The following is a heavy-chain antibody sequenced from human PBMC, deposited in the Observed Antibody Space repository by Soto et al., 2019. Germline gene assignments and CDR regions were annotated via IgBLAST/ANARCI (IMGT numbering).Heavy chain of an antibody. Sequence: SETLSLTCTVSGGSINSGGYYWSWIRQHPGKGLEWIGYTYYSGSTYYNPSLKSRVTISLDTSENQFSLKLSSVTAADTAVYYWSRTDSSGYYVGDWGQGTLVTVSS. D-gene: IGHD3-22*01. CDR1: GGSINSGGYY. CDR3: SRTDSSGYYVGD. V-gene: IGHV4-31*03. J-gene: IGHJ4*02. CDR2: TYYSGST.